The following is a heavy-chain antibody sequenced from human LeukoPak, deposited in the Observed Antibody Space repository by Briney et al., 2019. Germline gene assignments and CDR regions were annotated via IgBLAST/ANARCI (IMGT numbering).Heavy chain of an antibody. D-gene: IGHD1-26*01. J-gene: IGHJ4*02. Sequence: GGSLRLSCTASGFTFSSYGMHWVRQAPGKGLVWVSRINSDGSSTSYADSVKGRFTISRDNAKNTLYLQMNSLRAEDTGVYYCARDRNTGSSYENLFECWGRGTLVTVSS. V-gene: IGHV3-74*01. CDR1: GFTFSSYG. CDR3: ARDRNTGSSYENLFEC. CDR2: INSDGSST.